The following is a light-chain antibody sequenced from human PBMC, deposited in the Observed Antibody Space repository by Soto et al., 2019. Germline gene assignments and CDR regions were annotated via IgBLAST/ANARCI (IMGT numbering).Light chain of an antibody. Sequence: EVVLTQSPGTLSLSPGERATLSCRASQSVSSSYLAWYQQKPGQAPRLLIYGASARSTGIPDRFSGSGSGTDFTLTISRLEPEDFATYYCQQSHSANTFGQGTKLEIK. CDR3: QQSHSANT. V-gene: IGKV3-20*01. CDR2: GAS. CDR1: QSVSSSY. J-gene: IGKJ2*01.